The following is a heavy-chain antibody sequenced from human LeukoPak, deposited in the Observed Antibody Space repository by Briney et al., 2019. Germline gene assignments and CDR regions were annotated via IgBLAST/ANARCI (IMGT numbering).Heavy chain of an antibody. D-gene: IGHD3-9*01. V-gene: IGHV4-61*02. CDR1: GGSIGSPTYY. CDR2: VSGSGST. CDR3: ARLTTYDVFSINYYALDV. Sequence: TLSLTCSVSGGSIGSPTYYWTWIRQPAGKGLEWIGRVSGSGSTNYNPSLKSRVTISIDTSQNQFSLRLRSVTATDTAVYHCARLTTYDVFSINYYALDVWGQGTPVTVTS. J-gene: IGHJ6*02.